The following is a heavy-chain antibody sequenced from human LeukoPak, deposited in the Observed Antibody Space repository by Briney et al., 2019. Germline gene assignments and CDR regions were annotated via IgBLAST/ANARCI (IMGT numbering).Heavy chain of an antibody. V-gene: IGHV4-38-2*02. D-gene: IGHD1-26*01. CDR1: GYSISSGYY. Sequence: KASETLSLTCTVSGYSISSGYYWGWIRQPPGKGLEWIGSIYHSGSTYYNPSLKSRVTISVDTSKNQFSLKLSSMTAADTAVYYCARRPRNSGSNDGPSGLDYWGQGTLVTVSS. CDR3: ARRPRNSGSNDGPSGLDY. CDR2: IYHSGST. J-gene: IGHJ4*02.